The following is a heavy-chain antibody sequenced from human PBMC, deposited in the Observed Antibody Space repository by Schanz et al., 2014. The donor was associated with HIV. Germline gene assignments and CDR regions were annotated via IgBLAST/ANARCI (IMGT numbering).Heavy chain of an antibody. V-gene: IGHV3-23*01. D-gene: IGHD3-10*01. CDR2: IRAAGDT. Sequence: EVQLLESGGGSVQPGGSLRLSCAASGFTFSNYAMSWVRQAPGKGLEWVSDIRAAGDTYYGDSVKGRFTISRDTSKNTLYLQMNRLRAEDTAVYYCAKCPTMVRGTGMDVWGQGTTVTVSS. CDR3: AKCPTMVRGTGMDV. CDR1: GFTFSNYA. J-gene: IGHJ6*02.